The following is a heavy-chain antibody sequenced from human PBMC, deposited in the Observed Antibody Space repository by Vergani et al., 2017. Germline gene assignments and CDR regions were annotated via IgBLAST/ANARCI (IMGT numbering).Heavy chain of an antibody. CDR3: ARLSEDYVWGSYRYTGGPFDY. Sequence: QVQLQESGPGLVKPSETLSLTCTVSGGSISSSSYYWGWIRQPPGKGLEWIGSIYYSGSTYYNPSLKSRVTISVDTSKNQFSLKLSAVTAADTAVYYCARLSEDYVWGSYRYTGGPFDYWGQGTLVTVSS. V-gene: IGHV4-39*01. D-gene: IGHD3-16*02. CDR2: IYYSGST. CDR1: GGSISSSSYY. J-gene: IGHJ4*02.